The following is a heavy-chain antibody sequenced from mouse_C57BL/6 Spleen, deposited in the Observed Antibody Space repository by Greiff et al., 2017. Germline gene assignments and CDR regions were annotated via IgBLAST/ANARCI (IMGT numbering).Heavy chain of an antibody. J-gene: IGHJ2*01. Sequence: QVQLQQSGAELVRPGTSVTVSCKASGYAFTNYLIEWVKQRPGQGLEWIGVINPGSGGTNYNEKFKGKATLTADKSSSTDYMQLSSLTSEDSAVYFCARRDYDYDVDYWGQGTTLTVSS. CDR1: GYAFTNYL. D-gene: IGHD2-4*01. V-gene: IGHV1-54*01. CDR2: INPGSGGT. CDR3: ARRDYDYDVDY.